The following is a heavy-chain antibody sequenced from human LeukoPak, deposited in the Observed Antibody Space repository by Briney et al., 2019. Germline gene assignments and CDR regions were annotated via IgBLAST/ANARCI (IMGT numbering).Heavy chain of an antibody. CDR1: GFTVSSNY. Sequence: GGSLRLSCAASGFTVSSNYMNWVRQAPGKGLEWVSYISSSSSTIYYADSVKGRFTISRDNAKNSLYLQMNSLRAEDTAVYYCATWPGTWYGEDYWGQGTMVTVSS. J-gene: IGHJ3*01. D-gene: IGHD3-10*01. V-gene: IGHV3-48*04. CDR2: ISSSSSTI. CDR3: ATWPGTWYGEDY.